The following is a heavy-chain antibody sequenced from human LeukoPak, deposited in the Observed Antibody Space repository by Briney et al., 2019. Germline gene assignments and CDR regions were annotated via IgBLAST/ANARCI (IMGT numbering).Heavy chain of an antibody. J-gene: IGHJ4*02. Sequence: GGSLRLSCAASGFTLRHYVMSWVRQAPGKGLEWVSYIDPSGTTLYYADSVKGRFIISRDNGKNSLYLQLRCLKDEGTAVYFCARAAYNWNWGQGTLVTVSS. CDR2: IDPSGTTL. CDR3: ARAAYNWN. CDR1: GFTLRHYV. V-gene: IGHV3-11*01. D-gene: IGHD1-20*01.